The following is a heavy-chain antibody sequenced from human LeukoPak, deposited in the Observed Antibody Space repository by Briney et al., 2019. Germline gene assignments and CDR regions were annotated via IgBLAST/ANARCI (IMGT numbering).Heavy chain of an antibody. D-gene: IGHD2-21*02. Sequence: PSETLSLTCTVSGGSISTSSHYWGWIRQPPGKGLECIGNIYYSGSTYYNPSLKSRVTISVDTSKNQFSLKLSSVTAADTAVYYCAKMTIHGDSVLWGQGSLVTVSS. J-gene: IGHJ4*02. CDR1: GGSISTSSHY. V-gene: IGHV4-39*07. CDR3: AKMTIHGDSVL. CDR2: IYYSGST.